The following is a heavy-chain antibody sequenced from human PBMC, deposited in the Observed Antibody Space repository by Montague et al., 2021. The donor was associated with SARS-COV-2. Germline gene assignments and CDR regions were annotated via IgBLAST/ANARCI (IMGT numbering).Heavy chain of an antibody. CDR1: GGSISSNNYY. Sequence: SETLSLTCTVSGGSISSNNYYWDWIRQPPGKGLEWIGCIYDSGSTYYNPSLKSRVTISVDTSKNHFSLKLNSVTAADTAVYYCARCGRKLLPVATTIGGFDIWGQGTMVTVSS. V-gene: IGHV4-39*02. CDR3: ARCGRKLLPVATTIGGFDI. CDR2: IYDSGST. J-gene: IGHJ3*02. D-gene: IGHD5-12*01.